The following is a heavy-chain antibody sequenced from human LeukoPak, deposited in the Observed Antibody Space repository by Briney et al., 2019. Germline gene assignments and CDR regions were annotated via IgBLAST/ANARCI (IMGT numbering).Heavy chain of an antibody. V-gene: IGHV3-21*01. D-gene: IGHD1-1*01. CDR2: VSSSSSYI. Sequence: GGSLRLSCAASGFTFSSYGMNWVRQAPGKGLGWVSSVSSSSSYIYYADSVKGRFTISRDNAKNSLSLQMNSLRAEDTAVYYCARDQRATASTGSYFDYWGQGTLVTVSS. CDR3: ARDQRATASTGSYFDY. J-gene: IGHJ4*02. CDR1: GFTFSSYG.